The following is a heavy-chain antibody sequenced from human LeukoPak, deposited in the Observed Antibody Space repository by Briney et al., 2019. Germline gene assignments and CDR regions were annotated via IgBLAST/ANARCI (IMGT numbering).Heavy chain of an antibody. J-gene: IGHJ4*02. Sequence: GGSLRLSCAASGFTFSSYAMSWARQAPGKGLEWVSTISGSGGSTYYADSVKGRFTISRDNSKNTPYLQMDGLRAEDTAIYYCAPDLRGSAWSLDDWGQGTLVTVSS. CDR1: GFTFSSYA. V-gene: IGHV3-23*01. CDR3: APDLRGSAWSLDD. D-gene: IGHD6-13*01. CDR2: ISGSGGST.